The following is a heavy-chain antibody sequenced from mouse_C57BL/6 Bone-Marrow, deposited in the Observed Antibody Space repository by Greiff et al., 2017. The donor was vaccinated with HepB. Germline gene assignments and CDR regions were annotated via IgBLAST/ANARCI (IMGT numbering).Heavy chain of an antibody. CDR2: IYPGDGDT. V-gene: IGHV1-82*01. Sequence: QVTLKVSGPELVKPGASVKISCKASGYAFSSSWMNWVKQRPGKGLEWIGRIYPGDGDTNYNGKFKGKATLTADKSSSTAYMQLSSLTSEDSAVYFCAREVYYSNFDYWGQGTTLTVSS. D-gene: IGHD2-5*01. CDR3: AREVYYSNFDY. J-gene: IGHJ2*01. CDR1: GYAFSSSW.